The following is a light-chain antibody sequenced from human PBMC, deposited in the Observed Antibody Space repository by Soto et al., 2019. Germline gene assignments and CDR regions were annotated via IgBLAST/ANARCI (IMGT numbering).Light chain of an antibody. V-gene: IGKV1-9*01. CDR3: QQLNSYLWT. J-gene: IGKJ1*01. Sequence: DIQLTQSPSFLSASVGDRVTITCRASQGISSYLAWYQQKPGKAPKLLIYAASTLQSGVPSRFSGSGSGTEFTLTISSLQPEDFATYYCQQLNSYLWTFGTGTKVEIK. CDR1: QGISSY. CDR2: AAS.